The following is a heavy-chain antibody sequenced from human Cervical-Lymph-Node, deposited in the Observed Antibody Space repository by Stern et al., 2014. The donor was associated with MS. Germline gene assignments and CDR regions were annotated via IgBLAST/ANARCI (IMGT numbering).Heavy chain of an antibody. J-gene: IGHJ4*02. D-gene: IGHD2-2*01. V-gene: IGHV3-30*18. CDR2: ISYDGSNK. CDR1: GFTFSSYG. Sequence: VQLEESEGGVVQPGRSLRLSCAASGFTFSSYGMHWVRQAPGKGLEWVAVISYDGSNKYYADAVKGRFTIARDNSKNTLYLQMNSLRAEDTAVDYCAKESGYQLLLRFAYWGQGTLVTVSS. CDR3: AKESGYQLLLRFAY.